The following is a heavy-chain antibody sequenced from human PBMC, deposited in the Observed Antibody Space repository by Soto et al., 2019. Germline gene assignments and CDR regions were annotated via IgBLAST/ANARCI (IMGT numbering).Heavy chain of an antibody. CDR2: IYSGGST. D-gene: IGHD5-12*01. J-gene: IGHJ6*02. CDR3: ARDSITNYSYGMDV. CDR1: GFTVSSNY. V-gene: IGHV3-66*01. Sequence: GGSLRLSCAASGFTVSSNYMSWVRQAPGKGLEWVSVIYSGGSTYYADSVKGRFTISRDNSKNTLYLQMNSLRAEDTAVYYCARDSITNYSYGMDVWGQGTTVTVSS.